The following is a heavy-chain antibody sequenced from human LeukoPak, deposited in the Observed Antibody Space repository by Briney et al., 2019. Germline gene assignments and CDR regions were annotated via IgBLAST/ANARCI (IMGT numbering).Heavy chain of an antibody. D-gene: IGHD3-22*01. V-gene: IGHV4-59*01. CDR3: ARYRISSGYYYPHAFDI. CDR1: GGSISSYY. Sequence: SETLSLTCTVSGGSISSYYWSWIRQPPGKGLEWIGYIYYSGSTNYNPSLKSRVTISVDTSKNQFSLKLSSVTAADTAVYYCARYRISSGYYYPHAFDIWGQGTMVTVSS. CDR2: IYYSGST. J-gene: IGHJ3*02.